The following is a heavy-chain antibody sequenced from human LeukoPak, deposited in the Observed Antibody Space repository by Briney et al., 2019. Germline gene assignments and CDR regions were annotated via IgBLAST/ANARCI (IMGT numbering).Heavy chain of an antibody. V-gene: IGHV3-23*01. D-gene: IGHD3-22*01. CDR3: AKDFGPYYYDSSGYPN. J-gene: IGHJ4*02. Sequence: GSLRLSCAASGFTFSSYAMSWVRQAPGKGLEWVSAISGSGGSTYYADSVKGRFTISRDNSKNTLYLQMNSLRAEDTAVYYCAKDFGPYYYDSSGYPNWGQGTLVTVSS. CDR2: ISGSGGST. CDR1: GFTFSSYA.